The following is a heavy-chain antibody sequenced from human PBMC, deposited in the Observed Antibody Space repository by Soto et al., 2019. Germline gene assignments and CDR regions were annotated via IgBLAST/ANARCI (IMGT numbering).Heavy chain of an antibody. J-gene: IGHJ6*02. CDR3: AASIFYYGMDV. V-gene: IGHV5-51*01. CDR1: GYTFTNYW. CDR2: IYPGDSDT. Sequence: GESLKISCKGSGYTFTNYWIGWLRQMPGKGPEWRGIIYPGDSDTKYNPSFQGQVTISADKSITTTYLQWSSLKASDTAIYYCAASIFYYGMDVWGQGTTVTV.